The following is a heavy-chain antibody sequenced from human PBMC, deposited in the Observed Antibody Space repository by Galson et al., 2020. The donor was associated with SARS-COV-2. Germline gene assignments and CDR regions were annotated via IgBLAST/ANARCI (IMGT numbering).Heavy chain of an antibody. CDR3: AKDWGYCSSTSCRYYGMDV. CDR2: ISYDGSNK. D-gene: IGHD2-2*01. Sequence: TGGSLRLSCAASGFTFSSYGMHWVRQASGKGLEWVAVISYDGSNKYYADSVKGRFTISRDNSKNTLYLQMNSLRAEDTAVYYCAKDWGYCSSTSCRYYGMDVWCQGTTVTVSS. J-gene: IGHJ6*02. CDR1: GFTFSSYG. V-gene: IGHV3-30*18.